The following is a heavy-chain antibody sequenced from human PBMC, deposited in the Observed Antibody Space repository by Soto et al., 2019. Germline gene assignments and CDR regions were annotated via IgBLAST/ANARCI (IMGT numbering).Heavy chain of an antibody. CDR3: ARSLAGGAYCSSTSCPTRYYYYYGMDV. D-gene: IGHD2-2*01. Sequence: SGPTLVNPTETLTLTCTVSGFSLSNARMGVSWIRQPPGKALEWLAHIFSNDEKSYSTSLKSRLTISKDTSKSQVVLTMTNMDPVDTATYYCARSLAGGAYCSSTSCPTRYYYYYGMDVWGQGTTVTVSS. J-gene: IGHJ6*02. CDR2: IFSNDEK. V-gene: IGHV2-26*01. CDR1: GFSLSNARMG.